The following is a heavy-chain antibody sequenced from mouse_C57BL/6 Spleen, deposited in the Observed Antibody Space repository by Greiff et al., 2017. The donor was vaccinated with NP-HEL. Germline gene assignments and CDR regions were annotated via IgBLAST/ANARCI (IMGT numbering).Heavy chain of an antibody. Sequence: DVQLVESGGGLVQPKGSLKLSCAASGFSFNTYAMNWVRQAPGKGLEWVARIRSKSNNYATYYADSVKDRFTISRDDSESMLYLQMNNLKTEDTAMYYCVRHRELPSYWYFDVWGTGTTVTVSS. J-gene: IGHJ1*03. CDR3: VRHRELPSYWYFDV. CDR1: GFSFNTYA. V-gene: IGHV10-1*01. D-gene: IGHD6-1*01. CDR2: IRSKSNNYAT.